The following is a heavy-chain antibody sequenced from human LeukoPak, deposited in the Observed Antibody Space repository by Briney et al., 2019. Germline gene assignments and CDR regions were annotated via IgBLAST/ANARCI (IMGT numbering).Heavy chain of an antibody. J-gene: IGHJ4*02. CDR1: GGSISGYY. CDR3: ARLKLSDGSGYSPFDF. D-gene: IGHD3-22*01. V-gene: IGHV4-59*08. Sequence: SETLSLTCTVSGGSISGYYWSWVRQPPGKGLEWIGYIYYSGITNYNPSLKSRVTISVDTSKNQFSLKLTSATAADTAVYYCARLKLSDGSGYSPFDFWGQGTLVTVSS. CDR2: IYYSGIT.